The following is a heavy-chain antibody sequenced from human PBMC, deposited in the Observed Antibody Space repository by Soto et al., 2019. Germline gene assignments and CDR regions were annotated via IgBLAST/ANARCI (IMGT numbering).Heavy chain of an antibody. J-gene: IGHJ6*02. CDR3: ARAVTRFYGMDV. CDR1: GFTFSNYW. Sequence: EVQLVESGGGLVQLGGSLRLSCTASGFTFSNYWMHWVRQVPGKGLVWVSRINSDGSNTIYADSVKGRFTISRDNAKNTLYLQMNSLRAEDTAVYYCARAVTRFYGMDVWGQGTTVTVSS. CDR2: INSDGSNT. V-gene: IGHV3-74*01. D-gene: IGHD4-17*01.